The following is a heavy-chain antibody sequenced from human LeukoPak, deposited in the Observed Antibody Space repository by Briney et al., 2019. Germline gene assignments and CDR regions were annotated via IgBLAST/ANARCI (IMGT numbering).Heavy chain of an antibody. CDR3: ARMVVAATGEN. J-gene: IGHJ4*02. CDR1: GFTFSTYW. D-gene: IGHD2-15*01. CDR2: IKQDGSET. Sequence: GGSLRLSCAASGFTFSTYWMSWVRQAPGKGLEWVANIKQDGSETYYVDSVKGRFTISRDNAKNSLYLQMNSLRAEDTAVYYCARMVVAATGENWGQGTLVTVSS. V-gene: IGHV3-7*01.